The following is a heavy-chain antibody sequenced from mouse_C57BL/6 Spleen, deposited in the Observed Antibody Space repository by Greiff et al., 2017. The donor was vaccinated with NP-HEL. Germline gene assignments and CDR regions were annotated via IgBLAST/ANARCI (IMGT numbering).Heavy chain of an antibody. V-gene: IGHV5-16*01. J-gene: IGHJ2*01. CDR2: INYDGSST. CDR1: GFTFSDYY. Sequence: EVQVVESEGGLVQPGSSMKLSCTASGFTFSDYYMAWVRQVPEKGLEWVANINYDGSSTYYLDSLKSRFIISRDNAKNILYLQMSSLKSEDTATYYCAREWGAFDYWGQGTTLTVSS. CDR3: AREWGAFDY.